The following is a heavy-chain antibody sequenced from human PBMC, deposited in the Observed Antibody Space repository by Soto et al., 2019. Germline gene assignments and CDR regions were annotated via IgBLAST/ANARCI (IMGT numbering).Heavy chain of an antibody. CDR3: ARFKSYSGPWSY. D-gene: IGHD6-25*01. CDR1: GFTFSEYG. V-gene: IGHV3-48*03. Sequence: PGGSLRLSCVASGFTFSEYGINWVGPAPGKGLEWISYISSSGSAVYYADSVKGRFTISRENAKNSVXLNVNSLRAEDAAVYYCARFKSYSGPWSYGRQGTIVTVAS. CDR2: ISSSGSAV. J-gene: IGHJ4*02.